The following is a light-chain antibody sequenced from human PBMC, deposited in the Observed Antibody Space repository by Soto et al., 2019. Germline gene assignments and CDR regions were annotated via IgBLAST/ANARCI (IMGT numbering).Light chain of an antibody. J-gene: IGLJ2*01. CDR3: CSYAGSYTFGVV. CDR1: SSDVGGYNY. Sequence: QSALTQPRSVSGSPGQSVTISCTGTSSDVGGYNYVSWYQRHPGKAPKLMIYDVSKRPSGVPDRFSGSKSGNTASLTISGLQAEDEADYYCCSYAGSYTFGVVFGGGTKLTVL. CDR2: DVS. V-gene: IGLV2-11*01.